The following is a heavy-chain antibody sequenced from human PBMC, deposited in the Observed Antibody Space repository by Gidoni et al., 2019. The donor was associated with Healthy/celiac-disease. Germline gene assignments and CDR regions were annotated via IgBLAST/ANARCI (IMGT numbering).Heavy chain of an antibody. J-gene: IGHJ4*02. V-gene: IGHV3-7*01. Sequence: EVQLVESGGGLVQPGGSLRLSCAASGFPFSSYWMSWVRQAPGKGLEWVANIKQDGSEKYYVDSVKGRFTISRDNAKNSLYLQMNSLRAEDTAVYYCARERRGVAARPDYWGQGTLVTVSS. CDR2: IKQDGSEK. CDR3: ARERRGVAARPDY. CDR1: GFPFSSYW. D-gene: IGHD6-6*01.